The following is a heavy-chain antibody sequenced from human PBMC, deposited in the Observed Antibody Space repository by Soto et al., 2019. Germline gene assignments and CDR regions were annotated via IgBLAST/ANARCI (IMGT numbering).Heavy chain of an antibody. J-gene: IGHJ5*01. CDR1: GGSISSGGYY. D-gene: IGHD1-26*01. CDR2: IHYSGST. V-gene: IGHV4-31*03. Sequence: QVQLQESGPGLVKSSQTLSLTCSVSGGSISSGGYYWSWIRQHPEKGLEWIGYIHYSGSTNYNPSLKSRVIISVDTSSNRFAVDLRSVTAAAAAIYYCARHSASWQWFDYWGQGTLVTVSS. CDR3: ARHSASWQWFDY.